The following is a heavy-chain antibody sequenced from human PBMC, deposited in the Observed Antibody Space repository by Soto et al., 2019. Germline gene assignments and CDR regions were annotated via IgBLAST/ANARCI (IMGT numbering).Heavy chain of an antibody. J-gene: IGHJ5*02. D-gene: IGHD1-1*01. V-gene: IGHV4-4*07. Sequence: QVQLQESGPGLVKPSETLSLPCTVSGASISGYYWSWIQKSDGKGLEWLGRIYATGTTDYNPSLKSRVMMSVDTSKKEFSLRLRSVTAADTAVYYCVRDGTKTLRAWFDPWCQVISVTVSA. CDR3: VRDGTKTLRAWFDP. CDR2: IYATGTT. CDR1: GASISGYY.